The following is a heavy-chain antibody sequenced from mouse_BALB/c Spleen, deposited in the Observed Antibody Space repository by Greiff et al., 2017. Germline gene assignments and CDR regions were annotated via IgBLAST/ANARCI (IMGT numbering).Heavy chain of an antibody. D-gene: IGHD1-2*01. V-gene: IGHV1-31*01. CDR1: GYSFTGYY. Sequence: EVQLQQSGPELVKPGASVKISCKASGYSFTGYYMHWVKQSHVKSLEWIGRINPYNGATSYNQNFKDKASLTVDKSSSTAYMELHSLTSEDSAVYYCARGATAFYAMDYWGQGTSVTVSS. CDR3: ARGATAFYAMDY. J-gene: IGHJ4*01. CDR2: INPYNGAT.